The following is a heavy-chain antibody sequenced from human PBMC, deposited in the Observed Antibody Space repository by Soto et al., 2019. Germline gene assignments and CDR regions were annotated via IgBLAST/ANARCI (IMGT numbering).Heavy chain of an antibody. CDR1: GGSISSSNW. Sequence: SETLSLTCAVSGGSISSSNWWSWVRQPPGKGLEWIGEIYHSGSTNYNPSLKSRVTISVDKSKNQFSLKLSSVTAADTAVYYCATHVGGRPVPYDYWGQGTLVTVAS. CDR3: ATHVGGRPVPYDY. J-gene: IGHJ4*02. D-gene: IGHD2-15*01. CDR2: IYHSGST. V-gene: IGHV4-4*02.